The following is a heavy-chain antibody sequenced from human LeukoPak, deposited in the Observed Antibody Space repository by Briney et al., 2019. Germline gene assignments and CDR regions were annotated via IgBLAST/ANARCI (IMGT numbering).Heavy chain of an antibody. J-gene: IGHJ4*02. CDR3: AHHRYSSRWFDFDY. CDR2: IYYSGST. CDR1: GGSISSSSYY. D-gene: IGHD6-13*01. V-gene: IGHV4-39*01. Sequence: SETLSLTYTVSGGSISSSSYYWGWIRQPPGKGLEWIGSIYYSGSTYYNPSLKSRVTISVDTSKNQFSLKLNSVTAADTAVYYCAHHRYSSRWFDFDYWGQGTLVTVSS.